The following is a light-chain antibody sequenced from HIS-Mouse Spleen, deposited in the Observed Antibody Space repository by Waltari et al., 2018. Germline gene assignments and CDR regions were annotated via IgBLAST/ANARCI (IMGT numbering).Light chain of an antibody. CDR1: GSAVGGYNH. J-gene: IGLJ2*01. Sequence: QSALPHPPPPSGSPGQSVPLSGTGTGSAVGGYNHAPWYQQHPGKAPKLMIYEVSKRPSGVPDRFSGSKSGNTASLTVSGLQAEDEADYYCSSYAGSNNVVFGGGTKLTVL. V-gene: IGLV2-8*01. CDR2: EVS. CDR3: SSYAGSNNVV.